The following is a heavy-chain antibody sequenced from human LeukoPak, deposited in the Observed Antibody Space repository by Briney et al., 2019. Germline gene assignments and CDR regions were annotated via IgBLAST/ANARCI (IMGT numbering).Heavy chain of an antibody. D-gene: IGHD2-2*01. CDR2: IYHSGST. Sequence: PSETLSLTCAVSGYSISSGYYWGWIRQPPRKGLEWIGSIYHSGSTYYNPSLKSRVTISVDTPKNQFSLKLSSVTAADTAVYYCARLEADVVVPAAHFDYWGQGTLVTVSS. CDR1: GYSISSGYY. V-gene: IGHV4-38-2*01. CDR3: ARLEADVVVPAAHFDY. J-gene: IGHJ4*02.